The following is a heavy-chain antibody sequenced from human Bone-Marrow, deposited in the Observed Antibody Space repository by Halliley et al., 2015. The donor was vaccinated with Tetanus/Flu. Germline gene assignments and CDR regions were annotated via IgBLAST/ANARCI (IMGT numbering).Heavy chain of an antibody. CDR3: ARQAAFGYSYGCGWCDP. V-gene: IGHV3-49*04. Sequence: SLRLSCTGSGFSFGDYVMSWVRQAPGKGLEWVGFIRSKPHGGTTEYAASVKGSFTISRDDSKSIAYLQMNSLKTEDTAVFYCARQAAFGYSYGCGWCDPWGQGTLVTVSS. CDR1: GFSFGDYV. CDR2: IRSKPHGGTT. D-gene: IGHD5-18*01. J-gene: IGHJ5*02.